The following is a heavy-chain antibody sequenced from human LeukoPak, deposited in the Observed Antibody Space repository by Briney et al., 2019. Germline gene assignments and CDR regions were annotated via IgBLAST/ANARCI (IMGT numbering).Heavy chain of an antibody. V-gene: IGHV4-59*01. CDR1: GGSISSYY. Sequence: PSETLSLTCTVSGGSISSYYWSWIRQPPGKGLEWIGYIYYSGSTNYNPSLKSRVTISVDTSKNQFSLELSSVTAADTAVYYCARDGASWLTGGFDYWGQGTLVTVSS. CDR2: IYYSGST. CDR3: ARDGASWLTGGFDY. D-gene: IGHD1-20*01. J-gene: IGHJ4*02.